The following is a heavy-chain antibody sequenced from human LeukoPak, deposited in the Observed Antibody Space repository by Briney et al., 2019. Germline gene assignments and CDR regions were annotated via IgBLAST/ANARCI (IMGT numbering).Heavy chain of an antibody. CDR3: ATAGSVPAGDYHYWYMDV. CDR1: GFTLIDY. Sequence: GASVKVSCKASGFTLIDYIHWVRQDPRQGLQWMGWINPNSGDTEYAQKFQGRVTMTRDTSIRTVYMELSSLRSDDTAVYYCATAGSVPAGDYHYWYMDVWGKGTTVTLSS. V-gene: IGHV1-2*02. J-gene: IGHJ6*03. CDR2: INPNSGDT. D-gene: IGHD2-2*01.